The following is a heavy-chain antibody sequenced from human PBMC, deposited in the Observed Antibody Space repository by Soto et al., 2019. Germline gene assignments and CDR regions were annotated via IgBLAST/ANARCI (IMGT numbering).Heavy chain of an antibody. Sequence: QVELVQSGAEVKKPGSSVKVSCQASEDTFRNYAISWVRQAPGQGLEWVALISYDEDKTDYADSVKGRFTISRDNDRDTLFLQMNSLRVDDTARYYCAKERSSWFSGGPRFYQGLAVWGQGTPVTVS. CDR3: AKERSSWFSGGPRFYQGLAV. V-gene: IGHV3-30-3*02. CDR1: EDTFRNYA. D-gene: IGHD2-15*01. CDR2: ISYDEDKT. J-gene: IGHJ6*02.